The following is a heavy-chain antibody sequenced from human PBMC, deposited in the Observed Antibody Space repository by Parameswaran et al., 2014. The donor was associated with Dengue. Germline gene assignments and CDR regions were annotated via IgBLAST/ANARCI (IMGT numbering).Heavy chain of an antibody. Sequence: VRQMPGKGLEWMGIIYPGDSDTRYSPSFQGQVTISADKSISTAYLQWSSLKASDTAMYYCARQKNRQEESSGSYYGMDVWGQGTTVTVSS. CDR3: ARQKNRQEESSGSYYGMDV. J-gene: IGHJ6*02. V-gene: IGHV5-51*01. D-gene: IGHD3-10*01. CDR2: IYPGDSDT.